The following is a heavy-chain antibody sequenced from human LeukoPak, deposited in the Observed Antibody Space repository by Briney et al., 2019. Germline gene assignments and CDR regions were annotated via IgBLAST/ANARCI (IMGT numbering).Heavy chain of an antibody. CDR3: ARDVYRSDAFDI. J-gene: IGHJ3*02. Sequence: GGSLRLSCTASGFTFSSYAMSWVRQAPGKGLERVSGISGSGGSTYYADSVKGRFTTSRDKSKNTLYLQMNSLRAEDTAVYYCARDVYRSDAFDIWGQGTMVTVSS. CDR2: ISGSGGST. D-gene: IGHD2-2*02. CDR1: GFTFSSYA. V-gene: IGHV3-23*01.